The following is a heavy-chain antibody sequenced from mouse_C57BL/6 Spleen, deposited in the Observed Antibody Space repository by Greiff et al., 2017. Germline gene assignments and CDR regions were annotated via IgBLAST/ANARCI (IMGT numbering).Heavy chain of an antibody. CDR3: AISRESLFDN. D-gene: IGHD1-1*01. V-gene: IGHV1-72*01. CDR2: IDPNRGGT. J-gene: IGHJ2*01. CDR1: GYTFTSSW. Sequence: VQLQQPGAELVKPGASVKLSCKASGYTFTSSWLHWVKQRPGRGLAWSGRIDPNRGGTKYNEKFKRKATLAVDKPTSTAYMQLSSLTSEDAAVYYCAISRESLFDNWGQGTTLTVSS.